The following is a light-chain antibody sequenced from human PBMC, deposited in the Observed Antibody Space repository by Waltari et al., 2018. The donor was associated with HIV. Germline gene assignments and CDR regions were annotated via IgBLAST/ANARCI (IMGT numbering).Light chain of an antibody. CDR3: QSFDSSLSGVV. CDR2: GNI. V-gene: IGLV1-40*01. J-gene: IGLJ2*01. CDR1: SSNIGAGYD. Sequence: QSVLTQPPSVSGAPGQRVTISCTGSSSNIGAGYDVHWYQPLPGTAPKPLTYGNINRPSGVPDRFSGSKSGTSASLAITGLQAEDEADYYCQSFDSSLSGVVFGGGTKLTVL.